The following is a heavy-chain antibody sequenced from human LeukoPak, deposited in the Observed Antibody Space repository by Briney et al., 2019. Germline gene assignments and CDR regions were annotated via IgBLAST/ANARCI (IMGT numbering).Heavy chain of an antibody. CDR2: MNPNSANT. Sequence: ASVKVSFKASGYTFTNYDINWVRQTPGQGLEWMGWMNPNSANTGYAQNFQGRVTITMNTSISTAYMDLSSLRSEDTAVYYCARGKRYDSGSYYTDYWGQGTLVTVSS. J-gene: IGHJ4*02. CDR1: GYTFTNYD. CDR3: ARGKRYDSGSYYTDY. V-gene: IGHV1-8*03. D-gene: IGHD3-10*01.